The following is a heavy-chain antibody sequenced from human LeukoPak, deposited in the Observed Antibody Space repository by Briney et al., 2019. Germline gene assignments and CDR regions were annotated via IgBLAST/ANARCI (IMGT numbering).Heavy chain of an antibody. CDR3: ARHNELPEKYSFDY. CDR1: GGSISSGDYY. D-gene: IGHD2-15*01. Sequence: PSETLSLTCTVSGGSISSGDYYWSWIRQPPGKGLEWIGYIYYSGSTYYNPSPKSRVTISVDTSKKPFSLKLSSVTAADTAVYYCARHNELPEKYSFDYWGQGTPVTVSS. J-gene: IGHJ4*02. V-gene: IGHV4-30-4*08. CDR2: IYYSGST.